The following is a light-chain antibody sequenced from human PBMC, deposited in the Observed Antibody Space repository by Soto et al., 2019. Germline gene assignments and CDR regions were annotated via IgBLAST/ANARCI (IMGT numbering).Light chain of an antibody. V-gene: IGKV1-33*01. Sequence: DIQMTQSPSSLSASVGDRVTITCQASQDIRGYLNWYQQKPGKPPKLLIYDATNFETGVSKRLSGSGSGTHFTLTILSLQPDDIGTFYCQQYEAFPITFGHGTRVDIK. CDR3: QQYEAFPIT. J-gene: IGKJ5*01. CDR1: QDIRGY. CDR2: DAT.